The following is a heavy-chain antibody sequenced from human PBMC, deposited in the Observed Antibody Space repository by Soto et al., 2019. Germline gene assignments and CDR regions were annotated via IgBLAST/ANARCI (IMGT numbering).Heavy chain of an antibody. J-gene: IGHJ4*02. D-gene: IGHD6-19*01. Sequence: SQSLSVTSALSLDSVSSITAASHWIRSPPSRGLAWLGRTYYRSDRRHEYAVSMTSRTTAKPTTTKHHFSLQLNSEPPDDPSVYSCARRVAGNGFDLWGQGTLVTVSS. V-gene: IGHV6-1*01. CDR1: LDSVSSITAA. CDR3: ARRVAGNGFDL. CDR2: TYYRSDRRH.